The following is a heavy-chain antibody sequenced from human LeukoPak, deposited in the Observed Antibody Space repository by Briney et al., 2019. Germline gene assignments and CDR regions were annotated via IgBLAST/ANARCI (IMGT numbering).Heavy chain of an antibody. CDR1: GFTFDEYA. CDR3: AKDRDGDLIQ. D-gene: IGHD4-17*01. V-gene: IGHV3-9*01. CDR2: ISWNSGLI. J-gene: IGHJ4*02. Sequence: GGSLRLSCAASGFTFDEYAMHWVRQAPGKGLEWVSGISWNSGLIDYADSVKGRFTISRDNSKNTLYLQMNSLRAEDTAVYYCAKDRDGDLIQWGQGTLVTVSS.